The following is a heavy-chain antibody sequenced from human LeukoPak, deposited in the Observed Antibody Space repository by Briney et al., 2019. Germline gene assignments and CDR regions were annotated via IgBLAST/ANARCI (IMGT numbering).Heavy chain of an antibody. D-gene: IGHD4-17*01. V-gene: IGHV4-39*01. CDR2: IYYRGST. CDR1: GGSISSSSYY. Sequence: SETLSLTCTVSGGSISSSSYYWGWIRQPPGKGLEWIGSIYYRGSTYYNPSLKSRVTISVDTSKNQFSPKLSSVTAADTAVYYCARQSPGLTVTDYWGQGTLVTVSS. CDR3: ARQSPGLTVTDY. J-gene: IGHJ4*02.